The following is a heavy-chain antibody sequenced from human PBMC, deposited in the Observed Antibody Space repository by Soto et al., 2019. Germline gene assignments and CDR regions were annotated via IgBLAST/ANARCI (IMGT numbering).Heavy chain of an antibody. CDR1: GGSFSGYY. CDR2: INHSGST. CDR3: ARRLKRITMIVVAKTHMDV. V-gene: IGHV4-34*01. J-gene: IGHJ6*02. Sequence: PSETLSLTCAVYGGSFSGYYWSWIRQPPGKGLEWIGEINHSGSTNYNPSLKSRVTISVDTSKNQFSLKLSSVTAADTAVYYCARRLKRITMIVVAKTHMDVWGQGTTVTVSS. D-gene: IGHD3-22*01.